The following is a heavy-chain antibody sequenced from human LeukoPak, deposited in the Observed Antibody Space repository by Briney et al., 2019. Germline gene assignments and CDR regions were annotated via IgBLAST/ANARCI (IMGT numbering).Heavy chain of an antibody. Sequence: GASVKVSRKASGYTFTSYYMHWVRQAPGQGLEWMGIINPSGGSTSYAQKFQGRVTMTGDTSTSTVYMELSSLRSEDTAVYYCARVGAVAGRAPDYWGQGTLVTVSS. CDR1: GYTFTSYY. D-gene: IGHD6-19*01. CDR3: ARVGAVAGRAPDY. CDR2: INPSGGST. V-gene: IGHV1-46*03. J-gene: IGHJ4*02.